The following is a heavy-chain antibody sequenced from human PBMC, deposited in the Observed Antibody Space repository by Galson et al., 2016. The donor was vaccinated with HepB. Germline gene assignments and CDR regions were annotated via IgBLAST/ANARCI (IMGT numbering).Heavy chain of an antibody. V-gene: IGHV5-51*01. CDR2: IYPGDSDT. J-gene: IGHJ6*02. CDR3: ARAPMIVVVHVYYYGMDV. Sequence: QSGAEVKKPGESLKISCKGSGYSFTSYWIGWVRQMPGKGLEWMGIIYPGDSDTRYSPSFQGQVTISADKSISTAYLQWSSLKASDTAMYYCARAPMIVVVHVYYYGMDVWGQGTTVTVSS. D-gene: IGHD3-22*01. CDR1: GYSFTSYW.